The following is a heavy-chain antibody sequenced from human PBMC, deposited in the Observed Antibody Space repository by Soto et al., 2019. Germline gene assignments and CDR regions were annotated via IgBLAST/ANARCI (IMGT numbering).Heavy chain of an antibody. V-gene: IGHV4-31*03. Sequence: SETLSLTCTVSGGSISSGGYYWSWIRQHPGKGLEWIGYIYYSGSTYYNPSLKSRVTISVDTSKNQFSLKLSSVTAADTAVYYCTTLTLRQFDYWGQGTLVTVSS. J-gene: IGHJ4*02. CDR3: TTLTLRQFDY. CDR1: GGSISSGGYY. D-gene: IGHD3-16*01. CDR2: IYYSGST.